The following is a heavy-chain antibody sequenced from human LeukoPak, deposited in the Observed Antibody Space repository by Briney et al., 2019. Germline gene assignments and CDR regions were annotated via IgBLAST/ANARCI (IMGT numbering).Heavy chain of an antibody. CDR3: ARDGPTVIPIDY. V-gene: IGHV3-74*01. J-gene: IGHJ4*02. CDR1: GFTFSDFW. D-gene: IGHD4-11*01. Sequence: GGSLRLSCAASGFTFSDFWMHWVRQAPGKGLVWVSRINSDGTITSYADSVKGRFTISRDNSKNTLYLQMNSLRAEDTAVYYCARDGPTVIPIDYWGQGTLVTVSS. CDR2: INSDGTIT.